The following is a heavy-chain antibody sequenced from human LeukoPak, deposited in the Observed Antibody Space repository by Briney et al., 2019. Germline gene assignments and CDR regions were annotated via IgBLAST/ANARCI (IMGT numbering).Heavy chain of an antibody. V-gene: IGHV3-21*01. CDR3: AGSSYYYHSSGYYPLRF. J-gene: IGHJ4*02. D-gene: IGHD3-22*01. CDR2: ISSSSSYI. Sequence: PGGSLGLSCAASGFTFSSYSMNWVRQAPGKGVEWVSSISSSSSYIYYADSVKGRFTISRDNAKNSLYLQMNSLRAEDTALYYCAGSSYYYHSSGYYPLRFWGQGTLVTVSS. CDR1: GFTFSSYS.